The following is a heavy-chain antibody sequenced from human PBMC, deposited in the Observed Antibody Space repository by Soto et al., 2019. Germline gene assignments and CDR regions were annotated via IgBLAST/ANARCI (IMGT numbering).Heavy chain of an antibody. CDR3: AHRGSHGSGPNCYHYFDS. D-gene: IGHD2-2*01. CDR1: GFSLSTSGVG. CDR2: IFWDDDK. Sequence: QITLMESGPTLVKPTQTLTLTCTFSGFSLSTSGVGVGWIRQPPGKALECLAVIFWDDDKRYSPSLQSRLTITKDTSRNPVVPTMANMDPVDTATYYCAHRGSHGSGPNCYHYFDSWGQGTLVTVSS. V-gene: IGHV2-5*02. J-gene: IGHJ4*02.